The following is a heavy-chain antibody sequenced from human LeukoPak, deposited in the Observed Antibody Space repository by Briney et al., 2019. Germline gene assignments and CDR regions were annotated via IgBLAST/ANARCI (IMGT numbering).Heavy chain of an antibody. J-gene: IGHJ4*02. V-gene: IGHV3-7*01. D-gene: IGHD1-26*01. CDR3: ARSLGAVGAIIGY. CDR1: GFTFSSYW. CDR2: IKQDGSEK. Sequence: GGSLRLSCAASGFTFSSYWMSWVRQAPGKGLEWVANIKQDGSEKYYVDSVKGRFTISRDNAKNSLYLQMNSLRAEDTAVYYCARSLGAVGAIIGYWGQGTLVTVSS.